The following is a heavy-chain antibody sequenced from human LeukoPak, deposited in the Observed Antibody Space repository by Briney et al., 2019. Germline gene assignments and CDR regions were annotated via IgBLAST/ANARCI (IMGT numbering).Heavy chain of an antibody. V-gene: IGHV4-61*09. D-gene: IGHD4-17*01. CDR3: ARVESDYGDFRWFDP. CDR2: VYTTGST. Sequence: PSETLSLTCTVSGGSISRGSSYWSWIRQPAGKGLEWIGHVYTTGSTNYNPSLKSRVTISVDTSKNQFSLKLSSVTAADTAVYYCARVESDYGDFRWFDPWGQGTLVTVSS. CDR1: GGSISRGSSY. J-gene: IGHJ5*02.